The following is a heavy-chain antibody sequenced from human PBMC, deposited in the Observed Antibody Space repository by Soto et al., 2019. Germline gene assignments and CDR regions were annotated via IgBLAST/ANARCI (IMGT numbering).Heavy chain of an antibody. Sequence: WGSLLLSCASSGYALRDYSMNWVRQAPGKGLEWASYTGTRRKYTFYADSVRGRFTISRDDARNSVYLQLNSLRDEDTAVYYCVRDRDWAFDIWGQGTMVTVSS. J-gene: IGHJ3*02. D-gene: IGHD3-9*01. CDR2: TGTRRKYT. CDR3: VRDRDWAFDI. V-gene: IGHV3-48*02. CDR1: GYALRDYS.